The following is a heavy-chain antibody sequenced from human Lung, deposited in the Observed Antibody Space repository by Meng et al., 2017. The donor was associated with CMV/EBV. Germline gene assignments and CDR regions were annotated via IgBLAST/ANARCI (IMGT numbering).Heavy chain of an antibody. CDR2: ISYDGGKK. D-gene: IGHD6-13*01. CDR3: VRSFAPYTSSWYGV. V-gene: IGHV3-30-3*01. J-gene: IGHJ4*02. Sequence: GGSLRPXCVASGSTSRSYAMHWVRQAPAKGLEWVAFISYDGGKKYYADSVKGRFTISRDNSNNTLYLQMSSLRADDTAVYYCVRSFAPYTSSWYGVWGQGTLVTVSS. CDR1: GSTSRSYA.